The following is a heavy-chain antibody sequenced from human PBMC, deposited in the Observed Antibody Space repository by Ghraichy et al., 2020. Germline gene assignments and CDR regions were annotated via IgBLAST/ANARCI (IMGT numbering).Heavy chain of an antibody. V-gene: IGHV4-39*01. CDR2: IFYSGST. Sequence: SQTLSLTCTVSGGSISSSSYYWGWIRQPPGKGLEWIGSIFYSGSTYYNPSLKRRVTISVATSKNQFSLRLRSVTAADTAVYYCARLEYSSGWYFWFDPWGQGTVVSVSS. CDR3: ARLEYSSGWYFWFDP. CDR1: GGSISSSSYY. J-gene: IGHJ5*02. D-gene: IGHD6-19*01.